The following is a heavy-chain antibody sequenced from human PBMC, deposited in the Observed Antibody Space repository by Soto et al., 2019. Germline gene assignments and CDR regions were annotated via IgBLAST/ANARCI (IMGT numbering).Heavy chain of an antibody. CDR1: GDSVSGNNAA. J-gene: IGHJ4*02. CDR3: VRDSFDPLKLFEY. V-gene: IGHV6-1*01. Sequence: TLSLTCAISGDSVSGNNAAWNCIRQSPSRGLEWLGRTYYRSKWYNDYAVSVKSRITINPDTSKNQFSLQLNSVTPEDTAVYYCVRDSFDPLKLFEYWGQGTLVTLSS. CDR2: TYYRSKWYN.